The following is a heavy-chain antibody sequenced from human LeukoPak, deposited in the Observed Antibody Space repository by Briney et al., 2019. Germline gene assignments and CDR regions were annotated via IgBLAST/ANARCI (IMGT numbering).Heavy chain of an antibody. CDR1: GLTFSSYG. CDR3: AKVGSSGYYHYDY. CDR2: ISGSGGST. D-gene: IGHD3-22*01. V-gene: IGHV3-23*01. J-gene: IGHJ4*02. Sequence: QAGGSLRLSCAASGLTFSSYGMSWVRQAPGKGLEWVSAISGSGGSTYYADSVKGRFTISRDNSKNTLYLQMNSLRAEDTAVYYCAKVGSSGYYHYDYWGQGTLVTVSS.